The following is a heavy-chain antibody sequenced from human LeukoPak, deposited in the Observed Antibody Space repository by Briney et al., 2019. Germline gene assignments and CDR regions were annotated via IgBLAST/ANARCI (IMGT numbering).Heavy chain of an antibody. CDR2: ISGSGGNT. D-gene: IGHD2-8*01. CDR1: GFTFSSYD. Sequence: PGGSLRLSCAGSGFTFSSYDMSWVRQAPGKGLEWVSLISGSGGNTYYADSVKGRSTISRDNSKNTLYLQMNSLRAEDTAVYYCAKIRDCTNGVCPEWFDPWGQGTLVTVSS. CDR3: AKIRDCTNGVCPEWFDP. J-gene: IGHJ5*02. V-gene: IGHV3-23*01.